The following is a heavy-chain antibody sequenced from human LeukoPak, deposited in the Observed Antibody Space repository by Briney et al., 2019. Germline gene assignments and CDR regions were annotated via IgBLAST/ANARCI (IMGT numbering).Heavy chain of an antibody. J-gene: IGHJ4*02. Sequence: GASVKVSCKASGYTFTSYGITWVRQAPGQGLEWMGWISTNNGNTEYTQKLQGRVTMTTDTSTSTAYMELRSLRSDDTAVYYCARDENYNKDYWGQGTLVTVSS. D-gene: IGHD4-11*01. CDR2: ISTNNGNT. CDR1: GYTFTSYG. CDR3: ARDENYNKDY. V-gene: IGHV1-18*01.